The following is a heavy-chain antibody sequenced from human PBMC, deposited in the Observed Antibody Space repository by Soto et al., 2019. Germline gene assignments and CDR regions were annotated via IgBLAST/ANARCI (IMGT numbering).Heavy chain of an antibody. Sequence: QVQLQQWGAGLLKPSETLSLTCTVHGGSLTGYYWSWIRQPPGKGLEWIGEVKDGGRTNYSPSLRGRVSISADTSKNHFSLRLHSVTAADTAVYFCARGQEGIVATHWDQGALVTVSS. V-gene: IGHV4-34*01. J-gene: IGHJ4*02. CDR1: GGSLTGYY. CDR2: VKDGGRT. CDR3: ARGQEGIVATH. D-gene: IGHD5-12*01.